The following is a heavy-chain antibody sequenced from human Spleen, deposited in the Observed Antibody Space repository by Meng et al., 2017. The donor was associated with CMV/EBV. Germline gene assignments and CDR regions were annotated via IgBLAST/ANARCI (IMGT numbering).Heavy chain of an antibody. CDR1: GWSSCSYY. CDR3: ARYPAAGFLDY. J-gene: IGHJ4*02. CDR2: ISTSGST. D-gene: IGHD6-13*01. Sequence: QAQLEEWGAGLLKPSETLSHTCAVCGWSSCSYYCPWIRHPGGKRVGWIVRISTSGSTNYNLCPTVLVTMSVDTSQNQFSLKLSYVTAADTAVNSCARYPAAGFLDYWCQGTLVTVSS. V-gene: IGHV4-59*10.